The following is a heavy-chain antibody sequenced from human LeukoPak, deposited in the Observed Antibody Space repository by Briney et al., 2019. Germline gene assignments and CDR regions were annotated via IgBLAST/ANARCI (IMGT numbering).Heavy chain of an antibody. D-gene: IGHD2-15*01. V-gene: IGHV1-2*02. CDR1: GYTFTGYY. CDR3: ARECGSCTGGFDY. Sequence: ASVKVSCKASGYTFTGYYMHWVRQAPGQGLEWMGWINPNSGGTNYAQKFQGRVTMTRDTSISTAYMELSRLRSDDTAVYYCARECGSCTGGFDYWGQGTLVTVSS. CDR2: INPNSGGT. J-gene: IGHJ4*02.